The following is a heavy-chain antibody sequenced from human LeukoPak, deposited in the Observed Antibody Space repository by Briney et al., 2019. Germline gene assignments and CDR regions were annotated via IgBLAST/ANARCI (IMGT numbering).Heavy chain of an antibody. Sequence: GGSLRLSCAASGSTFSSYSMNWVRQAPGKGLEWVSYISSSSSTIYYADSVKGRFTISRDNAKNSLYLQMNSLRAEDTAVYYCARDLAVGIDYWGQGALVTVSS. CDR3: ARDLAVGIDY. CDR1: GSTFSSYS. V-gene: IGHV3-48*01. J-gene: IGHJ4*02. CDR2: ISSSSSTI. D-gene: IGHD6-19*01.